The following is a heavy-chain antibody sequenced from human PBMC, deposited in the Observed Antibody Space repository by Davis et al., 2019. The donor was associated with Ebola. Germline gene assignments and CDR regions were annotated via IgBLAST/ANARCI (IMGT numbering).Heavy chain of an antibody. J-gene: IGHJ4*02. V-gene: IGHV3-73*01. CDR3: ARSRKYYYDSSGYPSN. D-gene: IGHD3-22*01. CDR2: IRSKANSYAT. Sequence: GESLKISCAASGFTFSGSAMHWVRQASGKGLEWVGRIRSKANSYATAYAASVKGRFTISRDDSKNTAYLQMNSLRAEDTAVYYCARSRKYYYDSSGYPSNWGQGTLVTVSS. CDR1: GFTFSGSA.